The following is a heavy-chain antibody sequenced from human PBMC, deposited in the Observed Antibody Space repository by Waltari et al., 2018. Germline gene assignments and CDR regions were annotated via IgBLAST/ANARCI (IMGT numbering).Heavy chain of an antibody. CDR2: ISSSGSTI. D-gene: IGHD3-10*01. J-gene: IGHJ4*02. CDR1: RFTFSTYA. CDR3: ARDGGGSGYRFDC. Sequence: EVKLVESGGGLVQPGGSLRLSCAASRFTFSTYAMKWVRQAPGKGLEWVSYISSSGSTIYYADSVKGRFSISRDNAKNSLYLQMNSLRAEDTAVYYCARDGGGSGYRFDCWGQGTLVTVSS. V-gene: IGHV3-48*03.